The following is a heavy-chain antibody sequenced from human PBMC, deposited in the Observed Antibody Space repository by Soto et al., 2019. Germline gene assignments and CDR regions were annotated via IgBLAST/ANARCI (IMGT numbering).Heavy chain of an antibody. Sequence: PGGSLRLSCAASGFTFSSYSMNWFRQAPGKGLEWVSSISSSSSYIYYADSVKGRFTISRDNAKNSLYLQMNSLRAEDTAVYYCAKVRVAARYGMDVWGQGTTVTAP. V-gene: IGHV3-21*01. CDR2: ISSSSSYI. J-gene: IGHJ6*02. CDR1: GFTFSSYS. D-gene: IGHD6-6*01. CDR3: AKVRVAARYGMDV.